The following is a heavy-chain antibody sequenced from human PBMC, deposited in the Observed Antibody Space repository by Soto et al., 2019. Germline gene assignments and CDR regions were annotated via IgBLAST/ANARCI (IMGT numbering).Heavy chain of an antibody. Sequence: GGSLRLSCAASGFTFSSYWMSWVRQAPGKGLEWVANIKQDGSEKYYVDSVKGRFTISRDNAKNSLYLQMNSLRAEDTAVYYCARDLSGYDSYYSYMDVWGKGTTVTVSS. CDR1: GFTFSSYW. CDR2: IKQDGSEK. J-gene: IGHJ6*03. CDR3: ARDLSGYDSYYSYMDV. D-gene: IGHD5-12*01. V-gene: IGHV3-7*01.